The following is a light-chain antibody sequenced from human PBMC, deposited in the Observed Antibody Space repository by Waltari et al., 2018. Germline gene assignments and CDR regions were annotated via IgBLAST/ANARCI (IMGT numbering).Light chain of an antibody. Sequence: YELTQPPSVSVSPGQTATIACSGDKLVNNYASCYQQKPGQSPLLVIYEDNKRPSGIPERFSGSNSGNTATLTISGTQSMDEADFYCQAWDSSTGVFGGGTQLTVL. CDR3: QAWDSSTGV. CDR2: EDN. V-gene: IGLV3-1*01. CDR1: KLVNNY. J-gene: IGLJ3*02.